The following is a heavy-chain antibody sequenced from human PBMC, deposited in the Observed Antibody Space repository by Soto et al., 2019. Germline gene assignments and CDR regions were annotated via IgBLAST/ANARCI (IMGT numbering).Heavy chain of an antibody. J-gene: IGHJ4*02. CDR3: ARWGTTGGLDV. CDR2: TSYDGSNN. Sequence: QVHLVESGGGVVQPGTSLRLSCVGSGFTFRSYVIHWVRQAPGKGLEWVALTSYDGSNNFYGDSVKGRFTISRHNSRNTVDLQMDSLRFADTALYYCARWGTTGGLDVWGQGTLVSVSS. V-gene: IGHV3-30*19. CDR1: GFTFRSYV. D-gene: IGHD3-16*01.